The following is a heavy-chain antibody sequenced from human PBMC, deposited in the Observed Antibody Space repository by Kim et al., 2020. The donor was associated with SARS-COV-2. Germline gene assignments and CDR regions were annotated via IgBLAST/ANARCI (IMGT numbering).Heavy chain of an antibody. J-gene: IGHJ3*02. Sequence: GGSLRLSCAASGFTFDDYAMHWVRQAPGKGLEWVSGISWNSGSIGYADSVKGRFTISRDNAKNSLYLQMNSLRAEDTALYYCAKGIRNDRIFGARDGDAFDIWGQGTMVTVSS. D-gene: IGHD3-3*01. CDR1: GFTFDDYA. CDR2: ISWNSGSI. V-gene: IGHV3-9*01. CDR3: AKGIRNDRIFGARDGDAFDI.